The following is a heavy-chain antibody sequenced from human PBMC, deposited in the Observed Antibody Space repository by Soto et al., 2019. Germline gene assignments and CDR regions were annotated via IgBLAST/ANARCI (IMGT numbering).Heavy chain of an antibody. CDR3: ATDKGRSRLDS. D-gene: IGHD2-15*01. J-gene: IGHJ5*01. CDR1: GFTFSSYS. Sequence: PGGSLRLSCAASGFTFSSYSMNWVRQAPGKGLEWVSYISSSSSTIYYADSVKGRFTISRDNAKNSLYLQMNSLRAEDTAVYYCATDKGRSRLDSWGQGTLVTVSS. CDR2: ISSSSSTI. V-gene: IGHV3-48*01.